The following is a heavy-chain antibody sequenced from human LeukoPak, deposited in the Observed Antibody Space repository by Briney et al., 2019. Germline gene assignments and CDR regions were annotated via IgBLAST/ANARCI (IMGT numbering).Heavy chain of an antibody. J-gene: IGHJ4*02. CDR1: GLSIRNFW. CDR3: VTDGDKWNDFEY. D-gene: IGHD1-1*01. Sequence: PGGSLRLSCAASGLSIRNFWMHWVRQAPGKGLEWVAIIDKNGNEIKYVDSVKGRFTLSRDNAKNSVYLQMNSLRTEDTALYYCVTDGDKWNDFEYWGQGTLVTVSS. V-gene: IGHV3-7*01. CDR2: IDKNGNEI.